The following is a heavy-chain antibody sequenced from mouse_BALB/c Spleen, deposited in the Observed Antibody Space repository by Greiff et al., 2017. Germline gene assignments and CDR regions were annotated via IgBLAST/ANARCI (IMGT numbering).Heavy chain of an antibody. CDR3: TRDLPTDY. V-gene: IGHV5-6-4*01. J-gene: IGHJ2*01. Sequence: EVKLVESGGGLVKPGGSLKLSCAASGFTFSSYTMSWVRQTPEKRLEWVATISSGGSYTYYPDSVKGRFTISRDNAKNTLYLQMSSLKSEDTAMYYCTRDLPTDYWGQGTTLTVSS. CDR1: GFTFSSYT. D-gene: IGHD5-1*01. CDR2: ISSGGSYT.